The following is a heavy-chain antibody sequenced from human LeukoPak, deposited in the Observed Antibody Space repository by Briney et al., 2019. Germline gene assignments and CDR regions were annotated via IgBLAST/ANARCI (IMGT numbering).Heavy chain of an antibody. CDR3: ARAVRKYYYGSGSYYDTYYFDY. J-gene: IGHJ4*02. CDR2: IYYSGST. Sequence: SETLSLTCTVSGVSISSGDYYWSWIRQPPGKGLEWIGYIYYSGSTYYNPSLKSRVTISVDTSKNQFSLKLSSVTAADTAVYYCARAVRKYYYGSGSYYDTYYFDYWGQGTLVTVSS. V-gene: IGHV4-30-4*01. CDR1: GVSISSGDYY. D-gene: IGHD3-10*01.